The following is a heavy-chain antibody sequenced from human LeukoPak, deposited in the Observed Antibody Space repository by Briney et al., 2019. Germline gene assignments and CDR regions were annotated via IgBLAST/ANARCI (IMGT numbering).Heavy chain of an antibody. Sequence: ASVKVSCKAFGGTFSSYAISWVRQAPGQGLEWMGGIIPIFGTANYVQKFQGRVTITADESTSTAYMELSSLRSEDTAVYYCARESSLTVRGVIMNYFDYWGQGTLVTVSS. CDR1: GGTFSSYA. D-gene: IGHD3-10*01. V-gene: IGHV1-69*13. J-gene: IGHJ4*02. CDR3: ARESSLTVRGVIMNYFDY. CDR2: IIPIFGTA.